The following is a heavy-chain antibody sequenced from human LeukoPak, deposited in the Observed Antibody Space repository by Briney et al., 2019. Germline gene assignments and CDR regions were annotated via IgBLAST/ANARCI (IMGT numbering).Heavy chain of an antibody. V-gene: IGHV3-23*01. D-gene: IGHD1-7*01. CDR1: GFTFSSYA. Sequence: GGSLRLSCAASGFTFSSYAMSWVRQAPGKGLGWISAISGSGGSTYYADSVKGRFTISRDNSKNTLYLQMNSLRAEDTAVYYCAKSQKNWNYVDNLHYWGQGTLVTVSS. CDR2: ISGSGGST. J-gene: IGHJ4*02. CDR3: AKSQKNWNYVDNLHY.